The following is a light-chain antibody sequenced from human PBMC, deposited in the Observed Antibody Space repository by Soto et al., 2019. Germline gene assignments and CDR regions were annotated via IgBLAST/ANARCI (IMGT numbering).Light chain of an antibody. CDR3: QQYQNWPT. V-gene: IGKV3-15*01. J-gene: IGKJ1*01. CDR1: QSISNN. CDR2: GAS. Sequence: EIVMTQSPATLSVSPGERVTLSCRASQSISNNLAWYQQQPGQAPRLLIYGASIRASDIPSNFRGSGSGTEFTLTITSLQSEDFAVYYCQQYQNWPTFGQGTKVEVK.